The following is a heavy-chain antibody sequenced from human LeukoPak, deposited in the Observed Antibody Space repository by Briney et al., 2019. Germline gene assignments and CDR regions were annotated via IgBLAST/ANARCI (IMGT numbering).Heavy chain of an antibody. CDR1: GFTFSSYA. V-gene: IGHV3-23*01. CDR3: AKDRVGTTMPYYFDY. CDR2: ISGSGGST. J-gene: IGHJ4*02. Sequence: GGSLRLSCAASGFTFSSYAMSWVRQAPGKGLEWVSAISGSGGSTYYADSMKGRFTISRDNSKNTLYLQMNSLRAEDTAVYYCAKDRVGTTMPYYFDYWGQGTLVTVSS. D-gene: IGHD1-1*01.